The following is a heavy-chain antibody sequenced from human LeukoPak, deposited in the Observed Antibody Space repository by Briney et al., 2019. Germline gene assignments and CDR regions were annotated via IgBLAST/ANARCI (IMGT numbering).Heavy chain of an antibody. CDR1: GFTFSSYG. CDR3: AKDGVTHFDH. D-gene: IGHD2-21*02. Sequence: GGSLRLSCAASGFTFSSYGMSWVRQAPGKGLEWVSAISGSGGSTYYADSVKGRFTISRDNSKNSLTLHMNTLRADDTAVYYCAKDGVTHFDHWGQGTLVTVSS. J-gene: IGHJ4*02. CDR2: ISGSGGST. V-gene: IGHV3-23*01.